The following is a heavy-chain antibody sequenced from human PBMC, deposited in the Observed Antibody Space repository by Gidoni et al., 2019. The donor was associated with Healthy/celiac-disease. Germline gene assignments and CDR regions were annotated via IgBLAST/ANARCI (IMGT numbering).Heavy chain of an antibody. CDR2: INHSGST. D-gene: IGHD3-16*01. CDR1: GGSFSGYY. CDR3: AREGGVLTSRPGNWFGP. Sequence: QVQLHQWGAVLSTPSETLSLTCAVYGGSFSGYYWTWIRQPPGKGLEWIGEINHSGSTNYNPSLKSRVTISVDTSKNQFSLKLSSVTAADTAVYYCAREGGVLTSRPGNWFGPWGQGTLVTVSS. J-gene: IGHJ5*02. V-gene: IGHV4-34*01.